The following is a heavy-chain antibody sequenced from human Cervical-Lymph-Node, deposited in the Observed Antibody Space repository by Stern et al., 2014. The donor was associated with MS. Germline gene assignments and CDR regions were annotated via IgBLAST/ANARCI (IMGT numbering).Heavy chain of an antibody. V-gene: IGHV1-2*06. J-gene: IGHJ4*02. CDR2: IHPHSGGT. Sequence: VQLVESGAEVKKPGASVKVSCKASGYTFTGYFMHWVRQAPGQGLEWMGRIHPHSGGTEYAQKVQGRVTMTRDTSISTAYMELSRLRSDDKAVYYCARSAIEIAAPGHFDYWGQGTLVTVSS. CDR1: GYTFTGYF. D-gene: IGHD6-13*01. CDR3: ARSAIEIAAPGHFDY.